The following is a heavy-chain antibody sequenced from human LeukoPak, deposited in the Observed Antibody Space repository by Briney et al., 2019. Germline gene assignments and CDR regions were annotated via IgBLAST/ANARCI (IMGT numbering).Heavy chain of an antibody. Sequence: SGTLSLTSGVSGGSISNTNWWTWVRQPPGKGLEWIGEVNLQGSTNYNPSLKSRVTISVDKSKNQFSLRLTSVTAADTAVYYCARSGLGLVTFDYWGQGSLVTVSS. CDR2: VNLQGST. CDR1: GGSISNTNW. J-gene: IGHJ4*02. CDR3: ARSGLGLVTFDY. D-gene: IGHD3/OR15-3a*01. V-gene: IGHV4-4*02.